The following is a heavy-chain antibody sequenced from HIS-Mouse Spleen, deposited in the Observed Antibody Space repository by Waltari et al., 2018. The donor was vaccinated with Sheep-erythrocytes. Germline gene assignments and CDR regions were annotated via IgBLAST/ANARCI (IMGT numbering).Heavy chain of an antibody. CDR1: GFTFSSYS. D-gene: IGHD6-19*01. Sequence: EVQLVESGGGLDKPGGSLRLSCAASGFTFSSYSMNWVRQAPGKGLEWVSSISSSSSYIYYADSVKGRFTISRDNAKNSLYLQMNSLRAEDTAVYYCAGCIAVYGMDVWGQGTTVTVSS. V-gene: IGHV3-21*01. CDR3: AGCIAVYGMDV. CDR2: ISSSSSYI. J-gene: IGHJ6*02.